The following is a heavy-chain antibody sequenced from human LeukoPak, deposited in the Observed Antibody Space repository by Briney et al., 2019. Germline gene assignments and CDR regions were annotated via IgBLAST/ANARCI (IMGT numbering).Heavy chain of an antibody. V-gene: IGHV4-34*01. CDR3: ASLSYDSSGLIDY. CDR1: GGSFSGYS. D-gene: IGHD3-22*01. Sequence: SETLSLTCAVSGGSFSGYSWNWIRQPPVKGLEWIGEINHSGGTNYNPSLKSRVTISVDTSKKQFSLKLSSVTAADTAVYYCASLSYDSSGLIDYWGQGTLVTVSS. J-gene: IGHJ4*02. CDR2: INHSGGT.